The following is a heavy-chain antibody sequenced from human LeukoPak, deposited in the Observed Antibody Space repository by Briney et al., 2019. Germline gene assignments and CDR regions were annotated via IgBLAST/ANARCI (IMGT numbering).Heavy chain of an antibody. CDR2: IKQDGSEK. CDR1: GFTFSTYW. CDR3: ARDSAGNDY. J-gene: IGHJ4*02. V-gene: IGHV3-7*01. Sequence: GGSLRLSCAASGFTFSTYWMSWVRQAPGKGLEWVANIKQDGSEKYYVDSVKGRFTISRNNAKNSLYLQMNSLRAEDTAMYYCARDSAGNDYWGQGTLVTVSS. D-gene: IGHD6-13*01.